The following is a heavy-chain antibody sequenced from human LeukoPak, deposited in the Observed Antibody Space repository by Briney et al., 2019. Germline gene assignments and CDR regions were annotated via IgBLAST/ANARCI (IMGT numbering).Heavy chain of an antibody. CDR3: TTQGSGSYNY. J-gene: IGHJ4*02. V-gene: IGHV3-15*01. CDR1: GVMFSNAW. CDR2: IKNKDNGGTI. D-gene: IGHD3-10*01. Sequence: GGPLRLSCAASGVMFSNAWMSWVRQAPGRGLEWVGLIKNKDNGGTIDYAAPVKGRFTISRDDSKNTLYLQVNNLKTEDTAVYYCTTQGSGSYNYWGQGTLVTVSS.